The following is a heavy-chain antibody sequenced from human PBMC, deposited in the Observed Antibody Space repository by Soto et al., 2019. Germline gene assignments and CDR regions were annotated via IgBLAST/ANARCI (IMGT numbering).Heavy chain of an antibody. CDR2: LSGSGGST. Sequence: GGSLRLSCAASGFTFSSYAMSWVRQAPGKGLEWVSALSGSGGSTYYADSVKGRFTVSRDNSKNTLYLQMNSLRAEDTAVYYCANDRHSYGYGDYYYVMDVCGQGTTVTVSS. J-gene: IGHJ6*02. V-gene: IGHV3-23*01. CDR1: GFTFSSYA. CDR3: ANDRHSYGYGDYYYVMDV. D-gene: IGHD5-18*01.